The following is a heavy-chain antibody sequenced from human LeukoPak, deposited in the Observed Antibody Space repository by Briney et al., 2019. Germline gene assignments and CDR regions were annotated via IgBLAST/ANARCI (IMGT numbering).Heavy chain of an antibody. CDR1: GCRFTSYV. CDR2: INTNTGNP. CDR3: ARDDPRLGAFDI. D-gene: IGHD3-22*01. Sequence: ASETVSCKDSGCRFTSYVMKGVGQAAGQGGEGIGWINTNTGNPTYAQGFTGRFVFSLDTSVSTAYLQISSLKAEDTAVYYCARDDPRLGAFDIWGQGTMVTVSS. J-gene: IGHJ3*02. V-gene: IGHV7-4-1*02.